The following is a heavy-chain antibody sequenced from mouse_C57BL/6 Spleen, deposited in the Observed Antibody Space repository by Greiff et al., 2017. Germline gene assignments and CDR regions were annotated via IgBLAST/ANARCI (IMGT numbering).Heavy chain of an antibody. Sequence: VKLQQSGAELARPGASVKMSCKASGYTFTSYTMHWVKQRPGQGLEWIGYINPSSGYTKYNQKFKDKATLTADKSSSTAYMQLSSLTSEDSAVYYCAPTGTGDYFDYWGQGTTLTVSS. D-gene: IGHD4-1*02. CDR2: INPSSGYT. V-gene: IGHV1-4*01. CDR3: APTGTGDYFDY. CDR1: GYTFTSYT. J-gene: IGHJ2*01.